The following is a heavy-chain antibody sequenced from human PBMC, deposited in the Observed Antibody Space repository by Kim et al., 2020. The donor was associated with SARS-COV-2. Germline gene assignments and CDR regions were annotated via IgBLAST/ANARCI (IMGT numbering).Heavy chain of an antibody. Sequence: GGSLRLSCAASGFGLTDYSMNWVRQAPGRGLEWISFISIASTSIYYADSVKGRFTVSRDNAKNALYLQMNSLRDEDTAVYYCTRGVELATIWGYWGPGTLVTVSS. CDR3: TRGVELATIWGY. D-gene: IGHD3-16*01. V-gene: IGHV3-48*02. CDR1: GFGLTDYS. CDR2: ISIASTSI. J-gene: IGHJ4*02.